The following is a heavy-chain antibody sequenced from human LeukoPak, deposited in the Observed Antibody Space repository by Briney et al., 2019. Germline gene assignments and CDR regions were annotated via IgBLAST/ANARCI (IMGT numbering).Heavy chain of an antibody. J-gene: IGHJ4*02. V-gene: IGHV3-7*01. CDR2: IKYDTSER. D-gene: IGHD6-19*01. CDR3: APWPGGWDGEDS. CDR1: GFTFSRYW. Sequence: GGSLRLSCAASGFTFSRYWMSCLRQAPGKGLEWVANIKYDTSERYPADSVEGRFTISRDNAKNSLSLQMNSLSAEDTAVYYCAPWPGGWDGEDSCGEGALVTVSS.